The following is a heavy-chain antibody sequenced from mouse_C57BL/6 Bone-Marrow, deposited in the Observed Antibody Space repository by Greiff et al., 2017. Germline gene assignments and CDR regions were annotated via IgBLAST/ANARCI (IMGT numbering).Heavy chain of an antibody. Sequence: QVQLKQSGAELVRPGTSVKVSCKASGYAFTNYLIEWVKQRPGQGLEWIGVINPGSGGTNYNEKFKGKATLTADKSSSTAYMQLSSLTSEDSAVYFCARHEEWGVYYGYDDWFAYWGQGTLVTVSA. CDR3: ARHEEWGVYYGYDDWFAY. V-gene: IGHV1-54*01. D-gene: IGHD2-2*01. CDR2: INPGSGGT. J-gene: IGHJ3*01. CDR1: GYAFTNYL.